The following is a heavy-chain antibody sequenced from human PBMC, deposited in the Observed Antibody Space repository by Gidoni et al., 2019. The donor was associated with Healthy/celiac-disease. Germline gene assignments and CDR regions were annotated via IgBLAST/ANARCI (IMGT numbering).Heavy chain of an antibody. V-gene: IGHV4-34*01. Sequence: QVQLQQWGAGLLKPSETLSLTCAVYGGSFSGYYWSWIRQPPGKGLEWIGEINHSGSTNYNPSLKSRVTISVDTSKNQFSLKLSSVTAADTAVYYCARGLADSIAARPLVMAFDIWGQGTMVTVSS. J-gene: IGHJ3*02. CDR2: INHSGST. CDR1: GGSFSGYY. D-gene: IGHD6-6*01. CDR3: ARGLADSIAARPLVMAFDI.